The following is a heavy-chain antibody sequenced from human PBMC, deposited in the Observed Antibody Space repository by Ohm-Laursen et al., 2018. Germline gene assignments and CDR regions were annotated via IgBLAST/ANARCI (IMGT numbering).Heavy chain of an antibody. CDR2: INHSGST. V-gene: IGHV4-34*01. J-gene: IGHJ2*01. CDR3: ARSRYDILTGPPVGVTAPNWYFDL. D-gene: IGHD3-9*01. Sequence: SDTLSLTCAVYGGSFSGYYWSWIRQPPGKGLEWIGEINHSGSTNYNPSLKSRVTISVDTSKNQFSLKLSSVTAADTAVYYCARSRYDILTGPPVGVTAPNWYFDLWGRGTLVTVSS. CDR1: GGSFSGYY.